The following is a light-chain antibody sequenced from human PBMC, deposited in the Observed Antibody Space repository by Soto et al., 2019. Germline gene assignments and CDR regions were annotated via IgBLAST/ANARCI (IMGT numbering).Light chain of an antibody. CDR3: SSYTTISIR. Sequence: QSALTQPASVSGSPGQSITISCTGTINDVSWYQQHPGKAPKLIIYDVTYRPSGASNRFSGSKSGNTASLTISGLQAEDEADYYCSSYTTISIRFGTGTKLTVL. V-gene: IGLV2-14*03. CDR1: IND. J-gene: IGLJ1*01. CDR2: DVT.